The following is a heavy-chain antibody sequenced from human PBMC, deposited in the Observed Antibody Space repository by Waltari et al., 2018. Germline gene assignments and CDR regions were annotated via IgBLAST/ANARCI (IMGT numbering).Heavy chain of an antibody. D-gene: IGHD1-26*01. CDR1: GGSISSSSSY. CDR2: IYYSGST. V-gene: IGHV4-39*07. CDR3: ARHYSVGAMSNWFDP. J-gene: IGHJ5*02. Sequence: QLQLQESGPGLVKPSETLSLTCTVPGGSISSSSSYWGWIRQPPGKGLEWIGSIYYSGSTYYNPSLKSRVTISVDTSKNQFSLKLSSVTAADTAVYYCARHYSVGAMSNWFDPWGQGTLVTVSS.